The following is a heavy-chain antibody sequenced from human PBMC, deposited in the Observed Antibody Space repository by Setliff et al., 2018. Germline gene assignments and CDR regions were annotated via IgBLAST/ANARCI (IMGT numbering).Heavy chain of an antibody. J-gene: IGHJ6*02. V-gene: IGHV1-2*02. Sequence: ASVKVSCKASGYTFTDYYMHWVQQAPGQGLEWMGWINPNSGDTNYAQNFQGRVTMTRDTSISTAYMELSRLRSDDTAVYHCARDFFYGSGSQAAGGMDVWGQGTTVTVSS. D-gene: IGHD3-10*01. CDR2: INPNSGDT. CDR3: ARDFFYGSGSQAAGGMDV. CDR1: GYTFTDYY.